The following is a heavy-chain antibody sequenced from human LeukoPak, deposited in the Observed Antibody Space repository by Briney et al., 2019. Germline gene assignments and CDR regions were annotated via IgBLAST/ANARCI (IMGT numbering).Heavy chain of an antibody. V-gene: IGHV3-21*01. D-gene: IGHD2-2*01. J-gene: IGHJ4*02. CDR1: GFTCICYS. CDR3: ARDFYQLLQRPYYCDY. CDR2: ISSSSSYI. Sequence: PGGSLRLSSAGSGFTCICYSMNWLRQAPGKGLEWVSSISSSSSYIYAADSAKGLYTISRDNAKNSLYLQMNSLRAEDTAVYYCARDFYQLLQRPYYCDYWGQGTLVTVSS.